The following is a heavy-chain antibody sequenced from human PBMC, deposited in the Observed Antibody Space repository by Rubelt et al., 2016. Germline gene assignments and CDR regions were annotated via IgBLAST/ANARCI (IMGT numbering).Heavy chain of an antibody. Sequence: EVQLLESGGGLVQPGGSLRLSCAASGFTFSSYAMTWVRQAPGKGLEWVSVISGGGDSTYYADSVKGRFTISRDSSKNTLYLQMNGLRAEDTAVYYCARENAAHSSGYSVIDYGGQGTLVTVSS. CDR3: ARENAAHSSGYSVIDY. D-gene: IGHD3-22*01. V-gene: IGHV3-23*01. CDR1: GFTFSSYA. CDR2: ISGGGDST. J-gene: IGHJ4*02.